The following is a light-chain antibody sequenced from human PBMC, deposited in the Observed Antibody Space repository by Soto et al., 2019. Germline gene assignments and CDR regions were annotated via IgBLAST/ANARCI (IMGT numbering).Light chain of an antibody. V-gene: IGLV2-8*01. CDR3: SSYSGTNYHYV. Sequence: QSVLTQPPSASGSFGPAVTISCTGTNSDVGGYNLVSWYQRDPGKAPKLMIYEGRGRPSGVPDRFSGSKSGNTASLTVSGLQADDEADYYCSSYSGTNYHYVFGTGTKATVL. J-gene: IGLJ1*01. CDR2: EGR. CDR1: NSDVGGYNL.